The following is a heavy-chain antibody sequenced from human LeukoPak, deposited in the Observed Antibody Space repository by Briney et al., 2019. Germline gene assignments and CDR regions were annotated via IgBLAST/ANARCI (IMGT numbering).Heavy chain of an antibody. CDR1: GFTFRSNW. V-gene: IGHV3-30*03. J-gene: IGHJ3*02. D-gene: IGHD2-21*02. CDR3: AWAEGDCYSCRGNNAFDI. Sequence: GGSLRLSCAASGFTFRSNWMSWVRQAPGKGREWGAVISYDGSNKYYADSVKGRFTISRDNSKNTLYLQMNSLRAEDTAVYYCAWAEGDCYSCRGNNAFDIWGQGTMVTVSS. CDR2: ISYDGSNK.